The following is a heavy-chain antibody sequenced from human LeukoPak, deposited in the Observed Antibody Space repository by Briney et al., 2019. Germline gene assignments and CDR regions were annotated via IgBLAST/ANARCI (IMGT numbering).Heavy chain of an antibody. V-gene: IGHV1-2*02. J-gene: IGHJ5*02. Sequence: ASVKVSCKASGYIFTCYYMHWVRQAPGQGLERMGWINANSGGTKYAQKFQGRVTMTRDTSISTAYMELSSLRSDDTAVYYCARGRLGTWFPELKAWGQGTLLTVSS. CDR2: INANSGGT. CDR3: ARGRLGTWFPELKA. CDR1: GYIFTCYY. D-gene: IGHD3-10*01.